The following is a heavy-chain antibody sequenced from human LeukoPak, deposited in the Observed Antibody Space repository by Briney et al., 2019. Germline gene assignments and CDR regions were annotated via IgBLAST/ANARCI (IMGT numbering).Heavy chain of an antibody. J-gene: IGHJ3*02. CDR1: GYSISSGYY. Sequence: SETLSLTCTVSGYSISSGYYWGWIRPPPGKGLEWIGSIYHSGSTYYNPSLKSRVTISVDTSDNQFSLKLSSVTAADTAVYYCARGGPSSTWFDAFAIWDQGAMVTVSS. D-gene: IGHD6-13*01. CDR3: ARGGPSSTWFDAFAI. V-gene: IGHV4-38-2*02. CDR2: IYHSGST.